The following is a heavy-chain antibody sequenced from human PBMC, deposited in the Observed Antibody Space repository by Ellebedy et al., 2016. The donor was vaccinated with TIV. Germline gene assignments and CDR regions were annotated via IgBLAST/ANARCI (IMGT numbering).Heavy chain of an antibody. CDR1: GFSLSSYG. CDR2: IWWDGSKK. D-gene: IGHD2-2*01. CDR3: ARDMGDYSRQSSSFDL. V-gene: IGHV3-33*07. Sequence: GESLKISCVVSGFSLSSYGYFWVRQAPGKGLEWVAIIWWDGSKKYYRDSVKGRFTISRDDSKNTLFLQMNSLRAEDTAAYFCARDMGDYSRQSSSFDLWGRGTVVTVSS. J-gene: IGHJ3*01.